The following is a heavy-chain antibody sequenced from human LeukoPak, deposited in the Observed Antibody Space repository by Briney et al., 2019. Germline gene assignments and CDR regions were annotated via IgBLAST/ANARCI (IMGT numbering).Heavy chain of an antibody. Sequence: GGSLRLSCATSGFTFSSFGIHWVRQAPGKGLEWVAYMSYHGSNKFYADSVKGRYTISRDNSRNTLSLLMSSLRPEDTALYYCVRDKSNSGSYLDFWGQGTLVTVSS. D-gene: IGHD1-26*01. CDR3: VRDKSNSGSYLDF. CDR1: GFTFSSFG. J-gene: IGHJ4*02. CDR2: MSYHGSNK. V-gene: IGHV3-30*15.